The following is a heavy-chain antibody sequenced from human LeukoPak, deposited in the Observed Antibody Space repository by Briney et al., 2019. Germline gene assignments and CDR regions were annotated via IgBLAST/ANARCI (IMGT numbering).Heavy chain of an antibody. J-gene: IGHJ3*02. CDR2: SYPGDSDT. V-gene: IGHV5-51*01. CDR1: GYSFTSYW. D-gene: IGHD3-10*01. CDR3: ARLNYASGNDAFDI. Sequence: GESLKISCKGSGYSFTSYWIGWVRQMPGKGLEWMGISYPGDSDTRYSPSFQGQVTISAHKSISTAYLQWSSLKASDTAMYYCARLNYASGNDAFDIWGQGTMVTVSS.